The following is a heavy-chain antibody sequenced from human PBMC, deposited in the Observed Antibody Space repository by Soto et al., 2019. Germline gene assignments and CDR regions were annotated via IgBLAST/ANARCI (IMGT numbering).Heavy chain of an antibody. V-gene: IGHV3-15*07. Sequence: EVQLVESGGGLVKPGASLRLSSAAAGFSFSNAWMNWFRQAPGKGLEWVGRIKRKIDGEATDYAAPVKGRFTVSRDDSKSALYLPMNSLKGDDTAVYYCTTGSVEGVWGQGTTVTVSS. CDR3: TTGSVEGV. J-gene: IGHJ6*02. CDR1: GFSFSNAW. CDR2: IKRKIDGEAT.